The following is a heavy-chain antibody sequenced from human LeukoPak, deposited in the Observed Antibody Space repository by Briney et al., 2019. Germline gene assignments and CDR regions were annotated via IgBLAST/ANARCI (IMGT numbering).Heavy chain of an antibody. Sequence: GESLKISCAASGFTFSNYAMSWVRQAPGKGLEWLSVITGSGGSTYYADSVKGRFTSSRDNSKNTVYLQMNSLRAEDTAVYYCSKGIGYYYDNSGHYFRLDSWGQGTLVTVSS. V-gene: IGHV3-23*01. D-gene: IGHD3-22*01. CDR3: SKGIGYYYDNSGHYFRLDS. J-gene: IGHJ4*02. CDR1: GFTFSNYA. CDR2: ITGSGGST.